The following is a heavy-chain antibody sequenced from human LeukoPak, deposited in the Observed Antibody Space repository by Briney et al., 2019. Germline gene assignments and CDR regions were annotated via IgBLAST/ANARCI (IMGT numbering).Heavy chain of an antibody. J-gene: IGHJ4*02. Sequence: GASVKVSCKASGYTLTSYDINWVRQATGQGLEWMGGIIPIFGTANYAQKFQGRVTITADESTSTAYMELSSLRSEDTAVYYCARASDGYNWDFDYWGQGTLVTVSS. CDR1: GYTLTSYD. V-gene: IGHV1-69*13. CDR2: IIPIFGTA. D-gene: IGHD5-24*01. CDR3: ARASDGYNWDFDY.